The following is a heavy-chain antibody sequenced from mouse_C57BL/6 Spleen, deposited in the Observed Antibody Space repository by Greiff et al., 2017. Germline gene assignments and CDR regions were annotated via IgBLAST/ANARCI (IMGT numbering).Heavy chain of an antibody. D-gene: IGHD3-1*01. J-gene: IGHJ4*01. Sequence: VQLQQSGPGLVQPSQSLSITCTVSGFSLTSYGVHWVRQSPGKGLEWLGVIWSGGSTDYNAAFISRLSISKDNSKSQVFFKMNSLQADDTAIYYCASPLNSGAMDYWGQGTSVTVSS. CDR1: GFSLTSYG. V-gene: IGHV2-2*01. CDR3: ASPLNSGAMDY. CDR2: IWSGGST.